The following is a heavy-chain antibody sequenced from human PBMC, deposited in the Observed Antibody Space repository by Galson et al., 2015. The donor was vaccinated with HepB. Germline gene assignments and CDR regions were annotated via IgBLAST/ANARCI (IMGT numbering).Heavy chain of an antibody. V-gene: IGHV3-33*06. CDR3: AKGRGYGYVWGGYPPAAYFDY. D-gene: IGHD3-16*01. CDR1: GFTFSSYG. Sequence: SLRLSCAASGFTFSSYGMSWVRQAPGKGLEWVAVIWCGGGSKYYADSVKGRFTISRDNSKNTLYLQMNSLRAEDTGVYYCAKGRGYGYVWGGYPPAAYFDYWGQGTLVTVSS. J-gene: IGHJ4*02. CDR2: IWCGGGSK.